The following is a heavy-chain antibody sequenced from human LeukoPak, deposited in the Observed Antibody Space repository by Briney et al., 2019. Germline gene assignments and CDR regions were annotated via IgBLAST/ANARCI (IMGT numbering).Heavy chain of an antibody. CDR2: TRDKARGYTT. V-gene: IGHV3-72*01. CDR1: GFTFSSYG. Sequence: PGGSLRLSCAASGFTFSSYGMHWVRQAPGKGLEWVGRTRDKARGYTTEYAASVEGRFTISRDDSKTLVYLQMNSLKTEDTAVYFCARDGAAGDNSAFDIWGQGTVVTVSS. J-gene: IGHJ3*02. CDR3: ARDGAAGDNSAFDI. D-gene: IGHD6-25*01.